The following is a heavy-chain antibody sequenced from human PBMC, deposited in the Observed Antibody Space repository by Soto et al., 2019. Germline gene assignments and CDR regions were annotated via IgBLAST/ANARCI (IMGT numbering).Heavy chain of an antibody. J-gene: IGHJ4*02. V-gene: IGHV3-15*07. CDR1: GFTFSNAL. CDR2: IRSNADGGTA. CDR3: TTSISGLVTGH. Sequence: EVQLVESGGGLVKPGGSLRLSCAASGFTFSNALMNWVRQAPGKGLEWVGRIRSNADGGTADYAAPVKGRFTFSRDDSQNTLFLQMNSLKTEDTAVYFCTTSISGLVTGHWGQGTLVTVSS. D-gene: IGHD3-3*01.